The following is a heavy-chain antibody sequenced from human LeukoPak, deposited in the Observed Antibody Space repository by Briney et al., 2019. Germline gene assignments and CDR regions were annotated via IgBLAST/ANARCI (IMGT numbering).Heavy chain of an antibody. CDR1: GFPFSSYA. J-gene: IGHJ4*02. CDR2: ISYDGSNK. D-gene: IGHD2-21*02. V-gene: IGHV3-30-3*01. Sequence: GGSLRLSCAASGFPFSSYAMHWVRPAPGKGLEWVPVISYDGSNKYYADSVKGRFTISRDNSKNTLYLQMNSLRAEDTAVYYCARGGPKCGGDCADYWGQGTLVTVSS. CDR3: ARGGPKCGGDCADY.